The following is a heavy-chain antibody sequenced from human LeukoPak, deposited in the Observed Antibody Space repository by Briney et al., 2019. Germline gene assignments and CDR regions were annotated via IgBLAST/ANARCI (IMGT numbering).Heavy chain of an antibody. D-gene: IGHD5-12*01. Sequence: SVKVSCKASGGTFSSYAISWVRQAPGQGLEWMGRIIPIFGTANYAQKFQGRVTITTDESTSTAYMELSSLRSEDTAVYYCARANSGYDPAVDIWGQGSMVTVSS. CDR2: IIPIFGTA. V-gene: IGHV1-69*05. CDR1: GGTFSSYA. CDR3: ARANSGYDPAVDI. J-gene: IGHJ3*02.